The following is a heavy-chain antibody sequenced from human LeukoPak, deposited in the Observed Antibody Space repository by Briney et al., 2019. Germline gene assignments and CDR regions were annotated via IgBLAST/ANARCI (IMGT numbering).Heavy chain of an antibody. Sequence: ASVKVSCKAPEYIFTNFDIHWVRQATGQGLEWMGWMNTDSGKTGYAQKFQGRVTMTRNTSTNTAYMEVSSLRSEETAVYYCASDGRGRAFDYWGQGSRVTVSS. CDR1: EYIFTNFD. D-gene: IGHD3-16*01. CDR2: MNTDSGKT. J-gene: IGHJ4*02. CDR3: ASDGRGRAFDY. V-gene: IGHV1-8*01.